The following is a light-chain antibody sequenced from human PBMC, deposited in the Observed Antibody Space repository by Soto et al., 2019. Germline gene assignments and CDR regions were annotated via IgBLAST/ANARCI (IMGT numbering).Light chain of an antibody. CDR2: AAS. CDR3: QHRSH. CDR1: QSVSSY. J-gene: IGKJ4*01. Sequence: EIVLTQSPATLSFFPGERATLSCRASQSVSSYLAWYQQKPDQAPRLLMSAASNRATGIPARFSGSGSGTDFTLTISSLEPEDFAVYYCQHRSHFGGGTKVEIK. V-gene: IGKV3-11*01.